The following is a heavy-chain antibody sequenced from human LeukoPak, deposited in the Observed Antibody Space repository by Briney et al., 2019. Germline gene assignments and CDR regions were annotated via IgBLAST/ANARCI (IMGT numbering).Heavy chain of an antibody. V-gene: IGHV3-66*02. CDR1: GFTVSSNY. CDR3: ARGLITIFGVVTPPDY. Sequence: GGSLRLSCAASGFTVSSNYMSWVRQAPGKGLEWVSVIYSGGSTYYADSVKGRFTISRDNSKNTLYLQMNSLRAEDTAVYYCARGLITIFGVVTPPDYWGQGTLVTVSP. CDR2: IYSGGST. J-gene: IGHJ4*02. D-gene: IGHD3-3*01.